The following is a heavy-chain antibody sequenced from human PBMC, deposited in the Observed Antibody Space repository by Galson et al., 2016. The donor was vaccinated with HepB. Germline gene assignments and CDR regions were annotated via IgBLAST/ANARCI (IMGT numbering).Heavy chain of an antibody. D-gene: IGHD4-11*01. CDR2: IYSSGNT. V-gene: IGHV4-59*01. Sequence: SETLSLTCSVSGDSMNGYFWSWIRQPPGKGLEWIGYIYSSGNTNYNPSLKSQVTISVDTSKNHLYLNMNSMTAADTAVYFCARGRDDYNDYSFDSWGQGVLVIVSS. CDR1: GDSMNGYF. J-gene: IGHJ4*02. CDR3: ARGRDDYNDYSFDS.